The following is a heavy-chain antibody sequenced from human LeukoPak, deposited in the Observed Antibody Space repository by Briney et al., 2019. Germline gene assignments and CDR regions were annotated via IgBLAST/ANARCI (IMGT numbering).Heavy chain of an antibody. Sequence: ASVKVSCKASGYTFTSNYMLWVRQAPGQGLVWMGWISTYDGHTLYAQKFQGRVTMTIDTSTNTAYMELRGLTSDDTAVYYCARAPPGMASGLVDSWGQGTLVTVSS. CDR3: ARAPPGMASGLVDS. CDR2: ISTYDGHT. D-gene: IGHD1-1*01. J-gene: IGHJ4*02. V-gene: IGHV1-18*04. CDR1: GYTFTSNY.